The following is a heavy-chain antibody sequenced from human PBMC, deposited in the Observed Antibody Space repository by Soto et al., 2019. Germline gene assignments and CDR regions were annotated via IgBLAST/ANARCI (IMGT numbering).Heavy chain of an antibody. D-gene: IGHD1-26*01. CDR1: GGSFNGYY. Sequence: ETLSLTCAVSGGSFNGYYCCWIRQPPGKGLEWIGEITHTGSATYNPSLKSRVTISVDASKYQFSLSVTSATAAAAAVYYCARGGSQERALSYYYYYGMDVWGQGTTVTVSS. J-gene: IGHJ6*02. CDR3: ARGGSQERALSYYYYYGMDV. V-gene: IGHV4-34*01. CDR2: ITHTGSA.